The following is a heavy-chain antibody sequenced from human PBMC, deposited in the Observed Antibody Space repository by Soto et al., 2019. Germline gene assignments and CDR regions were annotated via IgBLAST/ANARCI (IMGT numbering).Heavy chain of an antibody. CDR2: ISGSGGST. V-gene: IGHV3-23*01. CDR3: AKDNGQWLVGWGWNYFDY. CDR1: GFTFSSYA. J-gene: IGHJ4*02. Sequence: GGSLRLSCAASGFTFSSYAMSWVRQAPGKGLEWVSAISGSGGSTYYADSVKGRFTISRDNSKNTLYLQMNSLRAEDTAVYYCAKDNGQWLVGWGWNYFDYWGQGTLVTVSS. D-gene: IGHD6-19*01.